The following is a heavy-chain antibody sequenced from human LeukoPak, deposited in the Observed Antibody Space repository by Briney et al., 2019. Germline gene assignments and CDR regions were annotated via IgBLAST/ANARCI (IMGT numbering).Heavy chain of an antibody. CDR1: GFTFSNYY. V-gene: IGHV3-7*05. CDR3: ARDRVIQGYSSGWLFDY. J-gene: IGHJ4*02. Sequence: GGSLRLSCAASGFTFSNYYMTWVRQAPGKGLEWVANIEQDGSEKYCVDSVKGRFTISRDNAKNSLFLQMNSLRPEDTAVYYCARDRVIQGYSSGWLFDYWGQGTLVTVSS. D-gene: IGHD6-19*01. CDR2: IEQDGSEK.